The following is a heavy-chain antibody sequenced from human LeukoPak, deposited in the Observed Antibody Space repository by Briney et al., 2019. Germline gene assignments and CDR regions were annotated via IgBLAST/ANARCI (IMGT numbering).Heavy chain of an antibody. CDR3: ARDNNGLYFGVRGFDI. CDR1: GGSMNTHY. V-gene: IGHV4-4*07. Sequence: PSETLSLTCSVSGGSMNTHYWNWIRQPAGKGLEWIGRIYTSGSTNHNPSLKSRVIMSLDTSKSQFSLSLGSVTAADTAVYYCARDNNGLYFGVRGFDIWGQGKMVIVS. D-gene: IGHD3-3*01. J-gene: IGHJ3*02. CDR2: IYTSGST.